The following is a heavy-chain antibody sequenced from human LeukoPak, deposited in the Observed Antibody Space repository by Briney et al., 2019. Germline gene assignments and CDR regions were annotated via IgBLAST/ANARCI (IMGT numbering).Heavy chain of an antibody. CDR2: IGGSGTYA. J-gene: IGHJ4*02. D-gene: IGHD6-19*01. CDR1: GFTFATYA. CDR3: AKDLAVAVPFDY. Sequence: GGSLRLSCVASGFTFATYAMTWVRLTPGKGLEWVASIGGSGTYANYADSVKGRFTISRDNSKNTLYLQMNSLRAEDTAVYYCAKDLAVAVPFDYWGQGTLVTVSS. V-gene: IGHV3-23*01.